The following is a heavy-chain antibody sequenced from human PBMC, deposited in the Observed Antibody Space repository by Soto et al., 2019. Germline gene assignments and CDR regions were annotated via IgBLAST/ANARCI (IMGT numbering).Heavy chain of an antibody. CDR3: ARIRGRYDDSSGYYSLLDYYGMDV. Sequence: SGPTLVNPTQTLTLTCTFSGFSLSTSGMCVSWIRQPPGKALEWLALIDWGDDKYYSTSLKTRLTISKDTSKNQVVITMTNMDPVDTATYYCARIRGRYDDSSGYYSLLDYYGMDVWGQGTTVTVSS. J-gene: IGHJ6*02. CDR2: IDWGDDK. CDR1: GFSLSTSGMC. D-gene: IGHD3-22*01. V-gene: IGHV2-70*01.